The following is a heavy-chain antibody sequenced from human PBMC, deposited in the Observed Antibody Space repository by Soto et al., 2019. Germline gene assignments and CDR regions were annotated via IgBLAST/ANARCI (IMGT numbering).Heavy chain of an antibody. CDR3: AKDRAAVAPRVRFDP. J-gene: IGHJ5*02. D-gene: IGHD6-19*01. V-gene: IGHV3-66*01. CDR2: IYSGGST. CDR1: GFTVSTKY. Sequence: GGSLRLSCAASGFTVSTKYMSWVCQAPGKGLEWVSVIYSGGSTFYADSVRGRFTISRDNSKNTLFLQMNSLRAEDTAVYYCAKDRAAVAPRVRFDPWGQGTLVTVSS.